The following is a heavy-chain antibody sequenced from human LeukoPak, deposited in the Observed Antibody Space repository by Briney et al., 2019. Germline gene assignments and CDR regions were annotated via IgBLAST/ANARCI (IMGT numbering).Heavy chain of an antibody. CDR2: INPNSGGT. V-gene: IGHV1-2*02. Sequence: ASVKVSCKASGYTFTGYYMHWVRQAPGQGLEWMGWINPNSGGTNYAQKFQGRVTMTRDTSISTAYMELSRLRSDDTAVYYCARGDPKDSPYSNKYYYYYGMDVWGQGTTVTVSS. D-gene: IGHD4-11*01. J-gene: IGHJ6*02. CDR3: ARGDPKDSPYSNKYYYYYGMDV. CDR1: GYTFTGYY.